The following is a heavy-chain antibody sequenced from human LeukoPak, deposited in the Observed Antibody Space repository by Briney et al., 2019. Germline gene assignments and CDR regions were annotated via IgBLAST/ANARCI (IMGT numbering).Heavy chain of an antibody. D-gene: IGHD6-19*01. CDR3: TSCSSGCDYYGMDV. CDR1: GFTFGDYA. V-gene: IGHV3-49*04. CDR2: IRSKAYGGTT. Sequence: GRSLRLSCTASGFTFGDYAMSWVRQAPGKGLEWVGFIRSKAYGGTTEYAASVKGRFTISRDDSKSIAYLRMNSLKTEDTAVYYCTSCSSGCDYYGMDVWGKGTTVTVSS. J-gene: IGHJ6*04.